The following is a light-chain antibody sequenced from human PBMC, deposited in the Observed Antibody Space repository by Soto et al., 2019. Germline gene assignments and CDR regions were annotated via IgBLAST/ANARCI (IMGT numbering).Light chain of an antibody. CDR3: CSYAGGGTFYV. V-gene: IGLV2-23*03. Sequence: QSALTQPASVSGSPGQSITISCTGTSSDVGSYNLVSWYQQHPGKAPKLMIYEGTKRPSGVSNRFSGSKSGNAASLTISGLQAKDEADYYCCSYAGGGTFYVFGTGTKVTVL. CDR1: SSDVGSYNL. J-gene: IGLJ1*01. CDR2: EGT.